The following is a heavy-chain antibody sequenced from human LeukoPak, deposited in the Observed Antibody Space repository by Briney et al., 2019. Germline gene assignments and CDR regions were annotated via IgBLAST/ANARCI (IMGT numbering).Heavy chain of an antibody. CDR1: GFTFSSYS. J-gene: IGHJ4*02. CDR2: INHSGST. D-gene: IGHD1-1*01. V-gene: IGHV4-34*01. Sequence: GSLRLSCAASGFTFSSYSMNWVRQPPGKGLEWIGEINHSGSTNYNPSLKSRVTISVDTSKNQFSLKLSSVTAADTAVYYCARQNPRWNDGFDYWGQGTLVTVSS. CDR3: ARQNPRWNDGFDY.